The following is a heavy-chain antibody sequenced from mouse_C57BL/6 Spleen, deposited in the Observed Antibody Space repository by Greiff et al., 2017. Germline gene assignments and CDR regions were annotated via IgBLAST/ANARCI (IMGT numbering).Heavy chain of an antibody. CDR2: FYPGSGSI. CDR3: ARHEEAFYAMDY. Sequence: QVHVKPSGAELVKPGASVKLSCKASGYTFTEYTIHWVKQRSGQGLEWIGWFYPGSGSIKYNEKFKDKATLTADKSSSTVYMELSRLTSEDSAVYFCARHEEAFYAMDYWGQGTSVTVSS. J-gene: IGHJ4*01. CDR1: GYTFTEYT. V-gene: IGHV1-62-2*01.